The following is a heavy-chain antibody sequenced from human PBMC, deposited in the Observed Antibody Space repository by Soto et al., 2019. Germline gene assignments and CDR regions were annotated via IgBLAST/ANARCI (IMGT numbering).Heavy chain of an antibody. D-gene: IGHD6-13*01. V-gene: IGHV3-21*01. J-gene: IGHJ5*02. CDR2: ISSSSSYI. Sequence: NPGGSLRLSCAPSGFTFSSHSMNWVRQAPGKGLEWVSSISSSSSYIYYADSVKGRFTISRDNAKNSLYLQMNSLRAEDTAVYYCAGGPVEKGSSSWYKNWFDPWGQGTLVTVSS. CDR1: GFTFSSHS. CDR3: AGGPVEKGSSSWYKNWFDP.